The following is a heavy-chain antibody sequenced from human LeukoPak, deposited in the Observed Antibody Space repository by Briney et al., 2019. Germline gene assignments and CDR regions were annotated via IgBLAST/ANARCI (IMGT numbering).Heavy chain of an antibody. CDR1: GFTFSSAC. CDR3: ATPALGRRLYYYDY. CDR2: IRTKSDGETV. Sequence: PGGSLRLSCAASGFTFSSACLSWVRQAPGKGLEWVGRIRTKSDGETVDYAAPVKGRFTISRDDSKNTLFRQMNSLKTEDTAVYYCATPALGRRLYYYDYWGQGTLVTVSP. D-gene: IGHD3-16*01. V-gene: IGHV3-15*07. J-gene: IGHJ4*02.